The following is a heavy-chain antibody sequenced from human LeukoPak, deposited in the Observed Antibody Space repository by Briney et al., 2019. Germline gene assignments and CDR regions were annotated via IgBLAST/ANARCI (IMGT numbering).Heavy chain of an antibody. J-gene: IGHJ3*02. CDR1: GGTFSSYA. V-gene: IGHV1-69*13. CDR2: IIPIFGTA. Sequence: ASVKVSCKASGGTFSSYAISWVRQASGQGLEWMGGIIPIFGTANYAQKFQGRVTITADESTSTAYMELSSLRSEDTAVYYCAREMRGSYYDYVWGSYQDAFDIWGQGTMVTVSS. D-gene: IGHD3-16*02. CDR3: AREMRGSYYDYVWGSYQDAFDI.